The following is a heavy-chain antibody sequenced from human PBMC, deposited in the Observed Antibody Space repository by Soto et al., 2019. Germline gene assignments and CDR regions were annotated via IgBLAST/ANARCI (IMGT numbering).Heavy chain of an antibody. CDR1: EYTFTSYT. J-gene: IGHJ4*02. D-gene: IGHD4-4*01. CDR2: INGGNGNT. Sequence: GASVKVSCKASEYTFTSYTMHWVRQAPGQRLEWMGWINGGNGNTKYSQKFQGRVTITRDTSASTAYMELSSLRSDDTAVYYCARELQGLYYFDYWGQGTLVTVSS. V-gene: IGHV1-3*01. CDR3: ARELQGLYYFDY.